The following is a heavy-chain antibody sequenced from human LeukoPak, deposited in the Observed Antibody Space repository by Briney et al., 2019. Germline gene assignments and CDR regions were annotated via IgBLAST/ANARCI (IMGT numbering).Heavy chain of an antibody. CDR1: GFTFSSYG. CDR3: ARRDYYDSSGYYY. V-gene: IGHV3-23*01. J-gene: IGHJ4*02. CDR2: ISGSGGST. D-gene: IGHD3-22*01. Sequence: GGSLRLSCAASGFTFSSYGMSWVRQAPGKGLEWVSAISGSGGSTYYADSVKGRFTISRDNSKNTLYLQMNSLRAEDTAVYYCARRDYYDSSGYYYWGQGTLVTVSS.